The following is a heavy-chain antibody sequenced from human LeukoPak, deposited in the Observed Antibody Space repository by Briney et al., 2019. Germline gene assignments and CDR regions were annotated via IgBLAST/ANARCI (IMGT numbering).Heavy chain of an antibody. Sequence: SETLSLTCTVSGGSISSGTYYWSWTRQPAGKGLEWIGRIYPSGSTNYNPSLKSRVTISVDTSKNQFSLKLSSVTAADTAVYYCAREDYYGSGSYLDIWGQGTMVTVSS. CDR2: IYPSGST. V-gene: IGHV4-61*02. J-gene: IGHJ3*02. D-gene: IGHD3-10*01. CDR1: GGSISSGTYY. CDR3: AREDYYGSGSYLDI.